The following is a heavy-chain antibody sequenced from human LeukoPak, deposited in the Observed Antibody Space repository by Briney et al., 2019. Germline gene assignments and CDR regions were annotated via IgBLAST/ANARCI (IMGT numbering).Heavy chain of an antibody. D-gene: IGHD4-11*01. CDR3: ARVATVTTGEAFDI. Sequence: EASVKVSCKASGYTFTGYYMHWVRQAPGQGLEWMGWINPNSGGTNYAQKFQGRVTMTRDTSISTAYMELSRLRSDDTAVYYCARVATVTTGEAFDIWGQGTMVTVSS. CDR2: INPNSGGT. CDR1: GYTFTGYY. V-gene: IGHV1-2*02. J-gene: IGHJ3*02.